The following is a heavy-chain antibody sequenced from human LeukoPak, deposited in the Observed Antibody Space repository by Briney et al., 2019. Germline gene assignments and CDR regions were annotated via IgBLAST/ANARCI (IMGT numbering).Heavy chain of an antibody. Sequence: PGGSLRLSCAASGFTFSSYAMSWVRQAPGKGLEWVSAISGSGGSTYYADSVKGRFTISRDNSKNTLYLQMNSLRAEDTAVYYCVRHYYYDSSGYHFDAFDIWGQGTMVTVSS. CDR3: VRHYYYDSSGYHFDAFDI. V-gene: IGHV3-23*01. CDR2: ISGSGGST. J-gene: IGHJ3*02. CDR1: GFTFSSYA. D-gene: IGHD3-22*01.